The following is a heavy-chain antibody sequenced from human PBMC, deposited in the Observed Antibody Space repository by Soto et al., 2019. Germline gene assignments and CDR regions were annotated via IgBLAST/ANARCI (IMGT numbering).Heavy chain of an antibody. CDR1: GGSISSYY. J-gene: IGHJ4*02. CDR3: ARERRDGYKHYFDY. D-gene: IGHD5-12*01. Sequence: QVQLQESGPGLVKPSETLSLMCTVSGGSISSYYWSWIRQPPGKGLEWIGYIYYSGSTNYNPSLKRRVTISVDTSKTQFSVKLSSVTAADTAVYYCARERRDGYKHYFDYWGQGTLVTVSS. CDR2: IYYSGST. V-gene: IGHV4-59*01.